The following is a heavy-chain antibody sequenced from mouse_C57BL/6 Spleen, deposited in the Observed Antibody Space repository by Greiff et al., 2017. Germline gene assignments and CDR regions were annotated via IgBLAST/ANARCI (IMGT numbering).Heavy chain of an antibody. V-gene: IGHV10-1*01. J-gene: IGHJ3*01. CDR2: IRSKSNNYAT. CDR1: GFSFNTYA. Sequence: DVQLQESSGGLVQPKGSLKISCAASGFSFNTYAMNSVRQAPGKGLEWVARIRSKSNNYATYYADSVKDSFTISRDDSEGMMYLQMNDLRAEGAAMDFFVRLGCTPGATGFAYGG. CDR3: VRLGCTPGATGFAY. D-gene: IGHD4-1*01.